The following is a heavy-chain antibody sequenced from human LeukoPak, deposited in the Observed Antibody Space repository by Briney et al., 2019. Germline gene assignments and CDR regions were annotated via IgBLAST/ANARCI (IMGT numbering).Heavy chain of an antibody. V-gene: IGHV3-30*18. CDR2: ISYDGSKG. D-gene: IGHD5-18*01. Sequence: GGSLRLSCAASGFTFNIYGMHWVRQAPGKGLEWVALISYDGSKGDYADSVKGRFTISRDNSKNTLSLRMNSLRPEDTAVYYCAKYPAALVYSYYGMDVWGQGTTVTVSS. J-gene: IGHJ6*02. CDR3: AKYPAALVYSYYGMDV. CDR1: GFTFNIYG.